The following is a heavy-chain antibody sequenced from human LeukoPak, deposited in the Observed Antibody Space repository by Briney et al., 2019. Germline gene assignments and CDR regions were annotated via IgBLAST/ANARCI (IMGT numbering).Heavy chain of an antibody. CDR1: GFTFGDYA. J-gene: IGHJ3*02. CDR3: TRDRITMIVVAADDAFDI. CDR2: IRSNAYGGTT. D-gene: IGHD3-22*01. Sequence: GGSLRLSCTASGFTFGDYAMSWFRQAPGKGLEWVGYIRSNAYGGTTEYAASVKGRFTISRDDSKSIAYLQMNSLKTEDTAVHYCTRDRITMIVVAADDAFDIWGQGTMVTVSS. V-gene: IGHV3-49*03.